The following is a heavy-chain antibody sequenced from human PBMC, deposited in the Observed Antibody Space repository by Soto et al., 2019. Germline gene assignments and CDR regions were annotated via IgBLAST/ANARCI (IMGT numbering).Heavy chain of an antibody. CDR3: ARDLYQLTTMSYYFYGMDV. V-gene: IGHV3-7*03. Sequence: GGSLRLSCAASGFTFSSYWMTWVRQAPGKGLEWVANIKEDGSEKYYVDSVKGRFTISRDNAKNSLYLQMNSLRAEDTAVYHCARDLYQLTTMSYYFYGMDVWGQGTTVTVSS. D-gene: IGHD2-2*01. CDR2: IKEDGSEK. J-gene: IGHJ6*02. CDR1: GFTFSSYW.